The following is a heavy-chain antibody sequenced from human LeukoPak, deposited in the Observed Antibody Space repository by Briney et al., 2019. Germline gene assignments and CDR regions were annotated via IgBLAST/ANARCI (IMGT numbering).Heavy chain of an antibody. CDR3: ARRTYYYDSSGYYWDY. CDR2: IYPGDSDT. V-gene: IGHV5-51*01. J-gene: IGHJ4*02. Sequence: GESLKISCKGSGYSFTSYWIGWVRQMPGKGLEWMGIIYPGDSDTRYSPSFQGQVTISADKSISTAYLQWSGLKASDTAMYYCARRTYYYDSSGYYWDYWGQGTLVTVSS. CDR1: GYSFTSYW. D-gene: IGHD3-22*01.